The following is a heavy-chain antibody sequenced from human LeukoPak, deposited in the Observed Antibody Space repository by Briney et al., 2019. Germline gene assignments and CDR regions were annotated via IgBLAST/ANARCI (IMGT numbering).Heavy chain of an antibody. V-gene: IGHV4-39*01. CDR1: GGSISSSSYY. Sequence: SETLSLTCTVSGGSISSSSYYWGWIRQPPGKGLEWIGRIYYSGSTYYNPSLKSRVTISVDTSKNQFSLKLSSVTAADTAVYYCELGGYNSGYFDLWGRGTLVTVSS. CDR3: ELGGYNSGYFDL. CDR2: IYYSGST. J-gene: IGHJ2*01. D-gene: IGHD5-24*01.